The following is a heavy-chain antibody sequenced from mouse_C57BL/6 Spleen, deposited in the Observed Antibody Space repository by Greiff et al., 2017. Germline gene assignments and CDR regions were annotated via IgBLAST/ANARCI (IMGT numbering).Heavy chain of an antibody. CDR1: GYTFTDYE. CDR3: TRCAIYDGYFAWFAY. J-gene: IGHJ3*01. CDR2: IDPATGGP. Sequence: QVQLQQSGAELVRPGASVTLSCKASGYTFTDYEMHWVKQTPVHGLEWIGAIDPATGGPAYNQKFKGKAILTADKSSSTAYIVLRSLTSEYSAVYYCTRCAIYDGYFAWFAYWGQGTLVTVSA. V-gene: IGHV1-15*01. D-gene: IGHD2-3*01.